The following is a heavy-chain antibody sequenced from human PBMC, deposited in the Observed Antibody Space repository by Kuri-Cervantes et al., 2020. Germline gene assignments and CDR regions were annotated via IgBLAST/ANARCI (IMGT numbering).Heavy chain of an antibody. Sequence: GESLKISCAASGCPFSSYGMHWVRQPPGKGLEWVAVISYDGSNKYYADSVKGRFTISRDNSKNTLYMQMNSLRAEDTAVYYCAKGARITMIVVVITDYFDYWGQGTLVTVSS. CDR3: AKGARITMIVVVITDYFDY. CDR1: GCPFSSYG. J-gene: IGHJ4*02. V-gene: IGHV3-30*18. D-gene: IGHD3-22*01. CDR2: ISYDGSNK.